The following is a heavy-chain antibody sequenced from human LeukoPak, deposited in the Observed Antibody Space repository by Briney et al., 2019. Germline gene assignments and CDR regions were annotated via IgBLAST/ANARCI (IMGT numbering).Heavy chain of an antibody. D-gene: IGHD3-3*01. J-gene: IGHJ4*02. CDR3: ASEGMVGVVIPPGFDY. CDR1: GGSISSYY. CDR2: IYTSGST. Sequence: SETLSLTCTVSGGSISSYYWSWIRQPAGKGLEWIGRIYTSGSTNYNPSLKSRVTMSVDTSKNQFSLKLSSVTAADTAVYYRASEGMVGVVIPPGFDYWGQGTLVTVSS. V-gene: IGHV4-4*07.